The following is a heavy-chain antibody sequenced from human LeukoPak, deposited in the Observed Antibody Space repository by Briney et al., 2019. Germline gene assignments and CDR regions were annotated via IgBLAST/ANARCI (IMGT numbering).Heavy chain of an antibody. CDR3: ATEYSSSSDYYYYYMDV. Sequence: PSETLPLTCAVYGGSFSGYYWSWIRQPPGKGLEWIGEINHSGSTNYNPSLKSRVTISVDTSKNQFSLKLSSVTAADTAVYYCATEYSSSSDYYYYYMDVWGKGTTVTVSS. V-gene: IGHV4-34*01. CDR2: INHSGST. D-gene: IGHD6-6*01. J-gene: IGHJ6*03. CDR1: GGSFSGYY.